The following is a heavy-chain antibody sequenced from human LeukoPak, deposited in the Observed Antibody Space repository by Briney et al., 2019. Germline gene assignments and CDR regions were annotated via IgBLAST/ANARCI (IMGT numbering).Heavy chain of an antibody. D-gene: IGHD4-17*01. CDR3: ARTQTDYGDYGYYYYYYMDV. J-gene: IGHJ6*03. CDR1: GYTFTSYG. CDR2: ISAYNGNT. Sequence: ASVKVSCKASGYTFTSYGISWVRQAPGQGLEWMGWISAYNGNTNYAQKLQGRVTMTKDTSTSTAYMELRSLRSDDTAVYYCARTQTDYGDYGYYYYYYMDVWGKGTTVTVSS. V-gene: IGHV1-18*01.